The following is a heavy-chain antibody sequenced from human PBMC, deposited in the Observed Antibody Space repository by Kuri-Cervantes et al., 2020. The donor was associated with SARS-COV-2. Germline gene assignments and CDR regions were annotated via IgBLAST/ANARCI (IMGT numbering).Heavy chain of an antibody. V-gene: IGHV3-48*03. Sequence: GESLKISCAASGFTFSSYEMNWVRQAPGKGLEWVSYISSSGSTIYYADSVKGRFTISRDNAKNSLFLRMDSLRAEDTAVYYCARGFITVFGVITKGTDYWGQGTLVTVSS. CDR3: ARGFITVFGVITKGTDY. CDR2: ISSSGSTI. J-gene: IGHJ4*02. CDR1: GFTFSSYE. D-gene: IGHD3-3*01.